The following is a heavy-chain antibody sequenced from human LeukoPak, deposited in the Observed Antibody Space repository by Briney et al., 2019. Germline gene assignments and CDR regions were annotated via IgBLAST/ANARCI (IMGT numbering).Heavy chain of an antibody. V-gene: IGHV4-34*01. D-gene: IGHD6-13*01. CDR3: ARGYSSSWSNWFHP. Sequence: AETLTLTCAVYGGTFSGYYWSWIRQPPGKGLEWIGEINHSGSTNYNPSLKSRVTISVDTSKNQFSLKLGSVTAADTAVYYCARGYSSSWSNWFHPWGQGTLVTVSS. CDR2: INHSGST. J-gene: IGHJ5*02. CDR1: GGTFSGYY.